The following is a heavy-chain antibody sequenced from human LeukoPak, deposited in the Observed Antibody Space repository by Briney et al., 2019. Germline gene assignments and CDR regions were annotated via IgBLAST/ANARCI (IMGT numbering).Heavy chain of an antibody. CDR1: GFTFSSYS. J-gene: IGHJ6*04. V-gene: IGHV3-21*01. Sequence: GGSLRLSCAASGFTFSSYSMNWVRQAPGKGLEWVSPISSSSSYIYYADSVKGRFTISRDNAKNSLYLQMNSLRAEDTAVYYCARVGNIVTVAPGGGYGMDVWGEGTTVTVSS. D-gene: IGHD1/OR15-1a*01. CDR2: ISSSSSYI. CDR3: ARVGNIVTVAPGGGYGMDV.